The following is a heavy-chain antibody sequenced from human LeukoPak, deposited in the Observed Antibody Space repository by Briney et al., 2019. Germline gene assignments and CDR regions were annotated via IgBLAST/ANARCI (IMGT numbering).Heavy chain of an antibody. V-gene: IGHV3-53*01. Sequence: GGSLRLSCAASGFTVSTSYMNWVRQAPGKGLEWVSVIYSGGRTSYADSVKGRFTISRDNSKNTLYLQMNSLTADDTAVYYCARGPYKYVISANPDYWGQGTLVTVSS. D-gene: IGHD1-1*01. J-gene: IGHJ4*02. CDR1: GFTVSTSY. CDR3: ARGPYKYVISANPDY. CDR2: IYSGGRT.